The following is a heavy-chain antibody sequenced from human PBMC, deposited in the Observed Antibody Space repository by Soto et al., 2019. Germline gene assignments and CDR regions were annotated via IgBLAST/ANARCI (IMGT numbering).Heavy chain of an antibody. CDR3: ARDEGGYDILTGYYKAHHFDQ. Sequence: ASVKVSCKASGYTFGHFYITWVRQAPGQGLEWMGAISPHNRNTNYAERFRGRVTMTTDTSTTTAYMELRSLRSDDTAVYYCARDEGGYDILTGYYKAHHFDQWGQGALVTVSS. V-gene: IGHV1-18*01. D-gene: IGHD3-9*01. CDR1: GYTFGHFY. J-gene: IGHJ4*02. CDR2: ISPHNRNT.